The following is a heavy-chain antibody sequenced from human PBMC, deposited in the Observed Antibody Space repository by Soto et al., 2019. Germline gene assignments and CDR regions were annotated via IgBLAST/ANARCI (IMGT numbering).Heavy chain of an antibody. CDR3: VRPYYSSSWFPFDH. CDR1: GFDFGDYY. D-gene: IGHD6-13*01. Sequence: GGSLRLSCTGSGFDFGDYYMSWIRQAPGKGLEWVSYIDSGDGTTYYTDSVKGRFTISRDNAKKTVYLQMGSLRVEDTALYYCVRPYYSSSWFPFDHWGQGTLVTVSS. V-gene: IGHV3-11*01. CDR2: IDSGDGTT. J-gene: IGHJ4*02.